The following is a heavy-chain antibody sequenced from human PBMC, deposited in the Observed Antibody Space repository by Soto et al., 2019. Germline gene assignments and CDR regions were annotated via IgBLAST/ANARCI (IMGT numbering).Heavy chain of an antibody. CDR2: INPSGGST. J-gene: IGHJ6*02. CDR1: VCSFNSYC. V-gene: IGHV1-46*02. CDR3: ARDFEVAAAGSPYYYYYYGIDV. Sequence: ASVPVSCKASVCSFNSYCMHWVRQAPGQGLEWMGIINPSGGSTSYAQKFHGRVTMTRDTSTSTVYMELSSRRSEDTAVYYCARDFEVAAAGSPYYYYYYGIDVWGQGTTVTVSS. D-gene: IGHD6-13*01.